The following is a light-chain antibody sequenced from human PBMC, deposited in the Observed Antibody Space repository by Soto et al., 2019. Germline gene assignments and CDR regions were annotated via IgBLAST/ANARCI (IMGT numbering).Light chain of an antibody. CDR1: QIISSH. CDR2: AAY. V-gene: IGKV1-39*01. Sequence: TQLTQSPSSLSASVGDRVYIACRASQIISSHLAWYQQIPGRAHKLMIYAAYSLQSGVQSRFSGSGSGTDFTLTIRSLQPEDFATYYCQQNYSSPRTFGQGTKVDIK. J-gene: IGKJ1*01. CDR3: QQNYSSPRT.